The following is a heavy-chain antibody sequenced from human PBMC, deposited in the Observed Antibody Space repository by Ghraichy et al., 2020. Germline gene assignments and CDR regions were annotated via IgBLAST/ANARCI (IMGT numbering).Heavy chain of an antibody. J-gene: IGHJ3*01. V-gene: IGHV4-34*01. CDR3: ARRGELWSVAEGDAFDL. Sequence: SETLSLTCAVYVGSFSGYYWSWIRQPPGRGLEWIGEINPTGITNNSPSLKSRLTMLVDTSKNQFSLKLKSVTAADTAMYYCARRGELWSVAEGDAFDLWGRGTMVTVSS. CDR1: VGSFSGYY. CDR2: INPTGIT. D-gene: IGHD5-18*01.